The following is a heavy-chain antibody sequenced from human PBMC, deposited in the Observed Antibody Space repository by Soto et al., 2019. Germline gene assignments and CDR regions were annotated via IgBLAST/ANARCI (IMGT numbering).Heavy chain of an antibody. CDR3: AHSDYIRPLDS. D-gene: IGHD4-17*01. V-gene: IGHV2-5*02. CDR2: IYWDDDK. J-gene: IGHJ4*02. Sequence: QITLKESGPTLVNPTQTLTLTCTFSGFSLSTTGVGVGWIRQPPGKALEWLALIYWDDDKRYSPSLKSRLTITKDTAKNQVVLTMTNMDPLDTATYFCAHSDYIRPLDSWGQGTLVTVSS. CDR1: GFSLSTTGVG.